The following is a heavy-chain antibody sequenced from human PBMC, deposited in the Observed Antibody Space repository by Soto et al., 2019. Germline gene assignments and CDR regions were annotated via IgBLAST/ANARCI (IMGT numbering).Heavy chain of an antibody. CDR1: GFTFSSYS. J-gene: IGHJ3*02. Sequence: GGSLRLSCAASGFTFSSYSMNWVRQAPGKGLEWVSSISSSSSYIYYADSVKGRFTISRDNAKNSLYLQMNSLRAEDTAAYYCARVGFYYDSSGPSPYAFDIWGQGTMVTVSS. V-gene: IGHV3-21*01. CDR3: ARVGFYYDSSGPSPYAFDI. CDR2: ISSSSSYI. D-gene: IGHD3-22*01.